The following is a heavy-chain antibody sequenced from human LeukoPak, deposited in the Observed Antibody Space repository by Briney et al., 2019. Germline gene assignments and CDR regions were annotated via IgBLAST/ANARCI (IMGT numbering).Heavy chain of an antibody. Sequence: GGSLRLSCAASGFTFSGSAMHWVRQASGKGLEWVGRIRSKANSYATAYAASVKGRFTISRDNSKNALFLQMNSLRAEDTAVFYCAKGSVRGGHMTYFVLWGEGTLVTVSS. J-gene: IGHJ4*02. CDR3: AKGSVRGGHMTYFVL. CDR1: GFTFSGSA. V-gene: IGHV3-73*01. D-gene: IGHD2-21*01. CDR2: IRSKANSYAT.